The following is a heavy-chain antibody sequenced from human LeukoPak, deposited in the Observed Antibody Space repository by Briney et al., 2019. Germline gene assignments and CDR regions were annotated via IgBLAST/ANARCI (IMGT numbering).Heavy chain of an antibody. Sequence: SETLSLTCAVYGGSFSGYYWSWVRQPPGKGLEWIGDINHSGSTNYNPSLESRVTISVDTSKNQFSLKLSSVTAADTAVYYCARCPSYYLFDYWGQGTLVTVSS. CDR1: GGSFSGYY. CDR3: ARCPSYYLFDY. D-gene: IGHD3-10*01. V-gene: IGHV4-34*01. CDR2: INHSGST. J-gene: IGHJ4*02.